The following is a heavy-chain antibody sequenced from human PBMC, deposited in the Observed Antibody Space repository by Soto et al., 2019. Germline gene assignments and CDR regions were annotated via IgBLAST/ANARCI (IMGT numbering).Heavy chain of an antibody. V-gene: IGHV5-10-1*01. CDR1: GYRFTSYW. J-gene: IGHJ5*02. D-gene: IGHD2-15*01. Sequence: GESLKISCQGSGYRFTSYWISWVRQMPGKGLEWMGRIDPSDSYTNYSPSFQGHVTISADKSISTAYLQWSSLKASDTAMYYCARRGGLYNNWFDPWGQGTLVTVSS. CDR2: IDPSDSYT. CDR3: ARRGGLYNNWFDP.